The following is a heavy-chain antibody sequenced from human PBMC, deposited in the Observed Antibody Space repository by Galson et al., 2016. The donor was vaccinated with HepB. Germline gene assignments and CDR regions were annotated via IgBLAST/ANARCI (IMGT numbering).Heavy chain of an antibody. D-gene: IGHD2-15*01. J-gene: IGHJ4*02. CDR2: ISSSSGYI. Sequence: SLRLSCAASGFTFSSYWMSWVRQAPGKGLEWVSSISSSSGYIYYADSVKGRYTISRDNAKNSLYLQMNSLRAEDKAVYYCARERGGPGYCDGGICYQTFDYWGQGTLFTVSS. CDR3: ARERGGPGYCDGGICYQTFDY. V-gene: IGHV3-21*01. CDR1: GFTFSSYW.